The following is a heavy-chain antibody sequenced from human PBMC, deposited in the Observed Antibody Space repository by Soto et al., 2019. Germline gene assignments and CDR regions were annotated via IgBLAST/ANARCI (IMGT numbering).Heavy chain of an antibody. D-gene: IGHD6-19*01. V-gene: IGHV1-69*13. CDR1: GGTFSSYA. Sequence: SVKVSCKASGGTFSSYAISWVRQAPGQGLEWMGGIIPIFGTANYAQKFQGRVTITADESTSTAYMELSSLRSDDTAVYYCARVYSAPPVGVVAGDDYWGQGTLVTVSS. CDR3: ARVYSAPPVGVVAGDDY. CDR2: IIPIFGTA. J-gene: IGHJ4*02.